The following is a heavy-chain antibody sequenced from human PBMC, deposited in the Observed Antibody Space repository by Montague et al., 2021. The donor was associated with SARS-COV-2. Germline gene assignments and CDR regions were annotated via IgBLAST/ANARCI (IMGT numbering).Heavy chain of an antibody. V-gene: IGHV3-7*03. CDR1: GFTFSSYW. J-gene: IGHJ6*02. D-gene: IGHD5-18*01. CDR2: IKQDGSEK. CDR3: ARESGDTAMVGGMDV. Sequence: SLRLSCAASGFTFSSYWMSWVRQAPGKGLEWVANIKQDGSEKYYVDSVKGQFTISRDNAKNSLYLQMNSLSAEDTAVYYCARESGDTAMVGGMDVWGQGTTVTVSS.